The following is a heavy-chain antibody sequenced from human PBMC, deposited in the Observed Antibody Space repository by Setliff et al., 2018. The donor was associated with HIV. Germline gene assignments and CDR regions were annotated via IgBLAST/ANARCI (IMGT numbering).Heavy chain of an antibody. CDR1: GGSFSGYY. CDR3: ATSLITVPPDAFDI. V-gene: IGHV4-34*01. Sequence: PSETLSLTCDVYGGSFSGYYWSWIRQPPGKGLEWIGKINHSGSTNYNPSLKSRVTMSVDTSKNQFSLKLSSVTAADTAVYYCATSLITVPPDAFDIWGQGTMVTVSS. D-gene: IGHD4-4*01. CDR2: INHSGST. J-gene: IGHJ3*02.